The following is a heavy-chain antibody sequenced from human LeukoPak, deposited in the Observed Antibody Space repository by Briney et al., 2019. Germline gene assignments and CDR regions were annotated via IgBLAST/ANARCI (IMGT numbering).Heavy chain of an antibody. D-gene: IGHD3-3*01. J-gene: IGHJ4*02. Sequence: PSETLSLTCTVSGGSISSYYWSWIRQPPGKGLEWIGYIYCSGSTNYNPSLKSRVTISVDTSKNQFSLKLSSVTAADTAVYYCARLQGGSRYYDFWSGYSFDYWGQGTLVTVSS. CDR2: IYCSGST. V-gene: IGHV4-59*08. CDR3: ARLQGGSRYYDFWSGYSFDY. CDR1: GGSISSYY.